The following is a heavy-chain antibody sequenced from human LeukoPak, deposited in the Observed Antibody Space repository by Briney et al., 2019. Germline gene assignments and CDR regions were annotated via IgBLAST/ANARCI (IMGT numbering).Heavy chain of an antibody. CDR2: INHNGST. Sequence: SETLSLTCAVYGGSFSGYYWSWIRQPPGKGLEWIGEINHNGSTNYNPSLKSRVTISVDTSKNQFSLKLSSVTAADTAVYYCAREPWQRYSYGLFDYWGQGTLVTVSS. D-gene: IGHD5-18*01. J-gene: IGHJ4*02. CDR1: GGSFSGYY. V-gene: IGHV4-34*01. CDR3: AREPWQRYSYGLFDY.